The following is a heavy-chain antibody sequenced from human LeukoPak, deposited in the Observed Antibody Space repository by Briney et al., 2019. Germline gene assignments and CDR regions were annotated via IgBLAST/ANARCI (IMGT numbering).Heavy chain of an antibody. D-gene: IGHD6-19*01. CDR3: ARGRMAGTYVFDY. CDR2: IIPIFGTA. V-gene: IGHV1-69*13. J-gene: IGHJ4*02. Sequence: SMKVSCKASGDTFSSYAISWVRQAPGQGLEWMGGIIPIFGTANYAQKFQGRVTITADESTSTAYMDLSSLRSEDTAVYYCARGRMAGTYVFDYWGQGTLVTVSS. CDR1: GDTFSSYA.